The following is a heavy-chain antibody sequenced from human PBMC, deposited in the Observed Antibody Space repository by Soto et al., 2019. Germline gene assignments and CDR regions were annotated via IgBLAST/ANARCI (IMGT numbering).Heavy chain of an antibody. Sequence: EVQLVESGGGLVQPGGSLKLSCAASGFIFNDSAVHWVRQASGKGLEWVGRIRSKTNRYATSYAESVKGRFTISRDDSKYTAYLQMNSLKTEDTAVYYCILGSGGTDAFDIWGQGTMVTVSS. V-gene: IGHV3-73*02. CDR1: GFIFNDSA. D-gene: IGHD3-10*01. J-gene: IGHJ3*02. CDR3: ILGSGGTDAFDI. CDR2: IRSKTNRYAT.